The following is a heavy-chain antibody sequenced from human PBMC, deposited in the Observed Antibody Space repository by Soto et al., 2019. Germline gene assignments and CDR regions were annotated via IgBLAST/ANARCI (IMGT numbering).Heavy chain of an antibody. J-gene: IGHJ4*02. CDR3: ARDGTEAHFDY. CDR2: IYYSGST. D-gene: IGHD1-26*01. V-gene: IGHV4-59*01. CDR1: GVSISSYY. Sequence: TLSLTCTVSGVSISSYYCSWIRQPPGKGLEWIGYIYYSGSTNYDPSLKSRVTISVDTSKNQFSLKLSSVTAADTAVYYCARDGTEAHFDYWGQGTLVTVSS.